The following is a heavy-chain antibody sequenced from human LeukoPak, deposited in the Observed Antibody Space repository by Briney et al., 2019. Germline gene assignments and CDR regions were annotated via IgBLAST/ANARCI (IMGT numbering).Heavy chain of an antibody. CDR3: ARDRYSSSWYTPYYYGMDV. CDR2: ISGSGGST. CDR1: GFTFSSYA. V-gene: IGHV3-23*01. Sequence: GGFLRLSCAASGFTFSSYAMSWVRKAPGKGLEWVSAISGSGGSTYYADSVKGRFTISRDNSKNTQYLQMNSLRAEDTAVYYCARDRYSSSWYTPYYYGMDVWGQGTTVTVSS. D-gene: IGHD6-13*01. J-gene: IGHJ6*02.